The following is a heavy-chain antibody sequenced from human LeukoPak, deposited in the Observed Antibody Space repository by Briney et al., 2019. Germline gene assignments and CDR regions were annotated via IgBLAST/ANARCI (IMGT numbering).Heavy chain of an antibody. CDR1: GGTFSSNV. J-gene: IGHJ6*03. V-gene: IGHV1-69*05. CDR3: ARLVIAVAGGSDYCYYMDV. CDR2: IIPIFGTA. D-gene: IGHD6-19*01. Sequence: SVKVSCKASGGTFSSNVISWVRQAPGQGLEWMGGIIPIFGTANYAQKFQGRVTITTDESTSTGYMELSSLRSEDTAVYYCARLVIAVAGGSDYCYYMDVWGKGTTVTVSS.